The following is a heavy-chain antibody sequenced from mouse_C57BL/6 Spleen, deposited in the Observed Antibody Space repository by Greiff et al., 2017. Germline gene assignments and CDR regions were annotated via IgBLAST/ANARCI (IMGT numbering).Heavy chain of an antibody. Sequence: VQLLQSGAELMKPGASVTLSCKATGYTFTGYWIEWVKQRPGHGLEWIGEIFPGSGSTNYNEKFKGKATFTDDTSSNTAYMQLSSLTTEDSAIYYCASSSYDYDGAIDYWGQGTSVTVSS. CDR1: GYTFTGYW. CDR2: IFPGSGST. D-gene: IGHD2-4*01. CDR3: ASSSYDYDGAIDY. V-gene: IGHV1-9*01. J-gene: IGHJ4*01.